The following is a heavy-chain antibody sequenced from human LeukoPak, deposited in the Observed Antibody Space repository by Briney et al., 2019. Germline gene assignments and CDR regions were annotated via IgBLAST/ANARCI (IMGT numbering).Heavy chain of an antibody. Sequence: AGGSLRLSCAASGFSFSSYAMSWVRQAPGKGLEWVSAITDSGGSTYHADSVKGRFIISRDNSKNTLFLQMNSLRVEDTAVYYCAKGSSSSRPYYFDYWGQGTLVTVSS. CDR1: GFSFSSYA. D-gene: IGHD6-6*01. CDR2: ITDSGGST. V-gene: IGHV3-23*01. J-gene: IGHJ4*02. CDR3: AKGSSSSRPYYFDY.